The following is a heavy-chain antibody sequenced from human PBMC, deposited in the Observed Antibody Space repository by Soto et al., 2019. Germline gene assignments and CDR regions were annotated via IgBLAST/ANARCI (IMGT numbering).Heavy chain of an antibody. D-gene: IGHD1-1*01. CDR2: LSSDGNNQ. CDR1: GFMFSSYA. CDR3: ARPTTTIPYYYFYGLDV. V-gene: IGHV3-30*09. J-gene: IGHJ6*02. Sequence: GGSLRLSCAASGFMFSSYAMHWVRQAPGKGLEWVAVLSSDGNNQYYGDSVEGRFAISRDNSKNTLYLQMDSLRPEDTAVYYCARPTTTIPYYYFYGLDVWGQGTTVTVSS.